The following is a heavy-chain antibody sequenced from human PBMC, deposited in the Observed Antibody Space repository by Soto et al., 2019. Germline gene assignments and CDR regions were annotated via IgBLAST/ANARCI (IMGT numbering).Heavy chain of an antibody. D-gene: IGHD3-22*01. CDR1: GGSISSGGYY. CDR2: IYYSGST. CDR3: ARESSGYYLYDY. V-gene: IGHV4-31*03. J-gene: IGHJ4*02. Sequence: TLSLTCTVSGGSISSGGYYWSWIRQHPGKGLEWIGYIYYSGSTYYNPSLKSRVTISVDKSKKQFSLRLSSVTAADTAVYYCARESSGYYLYDYWGQGTLVTVSS.